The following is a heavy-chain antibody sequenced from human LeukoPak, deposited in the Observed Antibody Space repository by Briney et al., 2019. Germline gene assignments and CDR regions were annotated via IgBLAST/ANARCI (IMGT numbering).Heavy chain of an antibody. CDR3: AKANFGESPYYYYYMDV. V-gene: IGHV3-33*06. CDR2: IWYDGSNK. D-gene: IGHD3-3*01. CDR1: GFTFSSYS. J-gene: IGHJ6*03. Sequence: GGSLRLSCAASGFTFSSYSMHWVRQAPGKGLEWVAVIWYDGSNKYYADSVKGRFTISRDNSKNTLYLQMNSLRAEDTAVYYCAKANFGESPYYYYYMDVWGKGTTVTVSS.